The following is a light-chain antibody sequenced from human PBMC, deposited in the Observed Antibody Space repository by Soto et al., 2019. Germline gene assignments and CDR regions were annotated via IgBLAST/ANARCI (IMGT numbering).Light chain of an antibody. CDR2: DAS. J-gene: IGKJ3*01. CDR3: QQFNDYPFT. V-gene: IGKV1D-13*01. Sequence: AIQLTQSPSSLSASVGDRVTITCRASQGIGDAIAWYQQKPGRPPKLLIYDASRLESGVPSRFSGSGSGTDFTFAISSLQPEDFTTYHCQQFNDYPFTFGPGTRVDIK. CDR1: QGIGDA.